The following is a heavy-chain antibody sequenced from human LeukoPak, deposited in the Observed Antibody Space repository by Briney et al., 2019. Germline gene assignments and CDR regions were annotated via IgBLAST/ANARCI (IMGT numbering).Heavy chain of an antibody. CDR3: ARDVRGRAYSGSDEYYFDY. Sequence: SVKVSCKASGYTFTSYDINWVRQATGQGLEWMGGIIPIFGTANYAQKFQGRVTITADESTSTAYMELSSLRSEDTAVYYCARDVRGRAYSGSDEYYFDYWGQGTLVTVSS. J-gene: IGHJ4*02. D-gene: IGHD1-26*01. CDR1: GYTFTSYD. CDR2: IIPIFGTA. V-gene: IGHV1-69*13.